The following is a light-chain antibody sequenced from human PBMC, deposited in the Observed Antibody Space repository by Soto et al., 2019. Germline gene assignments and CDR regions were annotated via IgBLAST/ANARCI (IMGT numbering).Light chain of an antibody. CDR2: ASS. CDR3: QKYHSAPWT. CDR1: QVISNY. Sequence: DIQMTQSPSSLSASVGDRVTITCRASQVISNYLAWYQQKPGKVPKLLIYASSTFQSGYPFRFSGSGSGTDFTLTISSLQPEDVATYYCQKYHSAPWTFGQGTKVEIK. V-gene: IGKV1-27*01. J-gene: IGKJ1*01.